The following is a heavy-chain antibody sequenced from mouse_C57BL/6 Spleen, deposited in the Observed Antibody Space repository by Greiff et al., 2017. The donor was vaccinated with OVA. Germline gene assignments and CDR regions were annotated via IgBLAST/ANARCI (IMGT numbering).Heavy chain of an antibody. CDR1: GYTFTSYW. Sequence: VQLQQSGTVLARPGASVKMSCKTSGYTFTSYWMHWVKQRPGQGLEWIGAIYPGNSDTSYNQKFKGKAKLTAVTSASTAYMELSSLTNEDSAVYDCTRGLYGNYPYSTDYWGQGTTLTVS. CDR3: TRGLYGNYPYSTDY. J-gene: IGHJ2*01. D-gene: IGHD2-10*02. CDR2: IYPGNSDT. V-gene: IGHV1-5*01.